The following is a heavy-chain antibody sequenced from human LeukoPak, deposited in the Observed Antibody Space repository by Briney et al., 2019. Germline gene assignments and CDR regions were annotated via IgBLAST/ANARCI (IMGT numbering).Heavy chain of an antibody. CDR3: ARHSLSRQHIVVVTAVHWYFDL. CDR1: GGSFSGYY. D-gene: IGHD2-21*02. Sequence: SETLSLTCAVYGGSFSGYYWSWIRQPPGKGLEWIGEINHSGSTNYNPSLKSRVTVSVDTSKNQFSLKLTSVPAADTAVYYCARHSLSRQHIVVVTAVHWYFDLWGRGTLVTVSS. J-gene: IGHJ2*01. V-gene: IGHV4-34*01. CDR2: INHSGST.